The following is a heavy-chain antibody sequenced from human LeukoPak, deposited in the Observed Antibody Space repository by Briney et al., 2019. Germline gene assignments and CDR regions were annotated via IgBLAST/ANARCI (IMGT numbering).Heavy chain of an antibody. J-gene: IGHJ6*02. CDR1: GFTFSSYS. Sequence: GGSLRLSCAASGFTFSSYSMNWVRQAPGKGLVWVSSISSSSSYIYYADSVKGRFTISRDNAKNSLYLQMNSLRAEDTAVYYCARDDGSYQGYYYYGMDVWGQGTTVTVSS. D-gene: IGHD1-26*01. CDR3: ARDDGSYQGYYYYGMDV. CDR2: ISSSSSYI. V-gene: IGHV3-21*01.